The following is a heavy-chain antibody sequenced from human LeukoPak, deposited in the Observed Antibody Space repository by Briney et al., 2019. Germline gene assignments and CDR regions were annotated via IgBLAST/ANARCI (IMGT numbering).Heavy chain of an antibody. D-gene: IGHD3-3*01. CDR1: GYTFTSYY. CDR2: INPSGGST. Sequence: ASVKVSCKASGYTFTSYYMHWVRQAPGQGLEWMGIINPSGGSTSYAQKFQGRVTMTRDTSTSTVYMELSSLRSEDTAVYYCARGGRERFLDSHYYMDVWGKGTTVTVSS. CDR3: ARGGRERFLDSHYYMDV. J-gene: IGHJ6*03. V-gene: IGHV1-46*01.